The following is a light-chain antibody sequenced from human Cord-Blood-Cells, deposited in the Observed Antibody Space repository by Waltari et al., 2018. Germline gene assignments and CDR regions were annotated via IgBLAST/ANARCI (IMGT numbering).Light chain of an antibody. Sequence: DIQMTQSPSSLSASVGDRVTITCRAIQSISSYLNWYQQKPGKAPKLLIYAASSVQSGVPARFSGSGSGTDFTLTISSLQPEDFATYYCQKSYSTPRTFGQGTKVEI. J-gene: IGKJ1*01. CDR1: QSISSY. V-gene: IGKV1-39*01. CDR3: QKSYSTPRT. CDR2: AAS.